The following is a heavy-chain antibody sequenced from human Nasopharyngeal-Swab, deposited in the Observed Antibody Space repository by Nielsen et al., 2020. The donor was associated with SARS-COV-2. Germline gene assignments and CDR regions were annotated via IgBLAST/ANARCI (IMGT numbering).Heavy chain of an antibody. CDR2: ISNSTSYI. CDR3: ARDGFGESPYYYYYGMDV. CDR1: GFTFSNYS. D-gene: IGHD3-10*01. J-gene: IGHJ6*02. Sequence: GGSLRLSCAASGFTFSNYSMNWVRQAPGKGLEWVSSISNSTSYIYYADSVKGRFTISRDNAKNSLYLQMNSLRAEDTAVYYCARDGFGESPYYYYYGMDVWGQGTTVTVSS. V-gene: IGHV3-21*01.